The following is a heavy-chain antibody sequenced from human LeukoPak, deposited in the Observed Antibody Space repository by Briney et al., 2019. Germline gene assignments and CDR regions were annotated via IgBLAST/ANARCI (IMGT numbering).Heavy chain of an antibody. Sequence: PGRSLRLSCAASGFTFSSYGLHWFRQAPGKGLEWVAVIWSDGSNKYYAGSVKGRFTISRDNSKNTMYLQMNSLRAEDSAVYYCARASGSFDYWGQGTLVTVSS. J-gene: IGHJ4*02. CDR2: IWSDGSNK. CDR3: ARASGSFDY. CDR1: GFTFSSYG. D-gene: IGHD1-26*01. V-gene: IGHV3-33*01.